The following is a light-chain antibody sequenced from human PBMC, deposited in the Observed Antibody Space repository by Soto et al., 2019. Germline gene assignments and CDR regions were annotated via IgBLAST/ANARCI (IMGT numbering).Light chain of an antibody. V-gene: IGKV3-15*01. CDR3: QQHNKWPPWT. CDR1: QSVRSN. Sequence: EIVMTQSTATLSVSQGERATLSCRASQSVRSNLSWYQQKPGQALRLLIYFALTRATDIPDRFSGSGSGTEFTLPISSLQSKDFAVYSCQQHNKWPPWTFGPGTKVERK. CDR2: FAL. J-gene: IGKJ1*01.